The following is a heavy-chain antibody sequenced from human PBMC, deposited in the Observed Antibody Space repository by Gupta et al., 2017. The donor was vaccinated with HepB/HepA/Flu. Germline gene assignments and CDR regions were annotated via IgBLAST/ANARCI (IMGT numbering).Heavy chain of an antibody. CDR1: GASMENRYL. J-gene: IGHJ5*02. D-gene: IGHD1-7*01. V-gene: IGHV4-4*01. CDR3: ARGTSYHPVGRGTLSAPLLGALHGFDP. CDR2: VSHSGTT. Sequence: QVQLQESGPGLVKPSGTLSLTCAVSGASMENRYLLWSWVRQSPGKGLEWIGGVSHSGTTNYNQSLKGRVTIAGDKSKKQFFMNLNSVNAADTDVYCCARGTSYHPVGRGTLSAPLLGALHGFDPWGQGNLVNVSS.